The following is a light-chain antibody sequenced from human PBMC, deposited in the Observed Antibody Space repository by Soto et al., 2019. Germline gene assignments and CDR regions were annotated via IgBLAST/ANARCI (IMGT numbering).Light chain of an antibody. J-gene: IGKJ2*01. Sequence: EIVMTQSPATLSVSPGERATLSCRASQSVSSNLAWYQQKPVQAPRLLIYGASTRATGIPARFSGSGSGTEFTLTISSLQSEDFAVYYCQHQGTFGQGTKLEIK. CDR3: QHQGT. CDR1: QSVSSN. CDR2: GAS. V-gene: IGKV3-15*01.